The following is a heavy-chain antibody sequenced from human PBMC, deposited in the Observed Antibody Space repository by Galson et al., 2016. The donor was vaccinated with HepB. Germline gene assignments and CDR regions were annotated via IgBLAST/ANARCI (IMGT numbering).Heavy chain of an antibody. CDR1: GFTFTDYY. CDR2: ISSSGSYT. Sequence: SLRLSCAASGFTFTDYYMTWIRQAPGKGLEWVSYISSSGSYTNYADSVKGRFTISRDNARKSLYLQMNSLRPDDTAVYYCARGDSSWYGYYGMDVWGQGTTVTVSS. J-gene: IGHJ6*02. CDR3: ARGDSSWYGYYGMDV. V-gene: IGHV3-11*06. D-gene: IGHD6-13*01.